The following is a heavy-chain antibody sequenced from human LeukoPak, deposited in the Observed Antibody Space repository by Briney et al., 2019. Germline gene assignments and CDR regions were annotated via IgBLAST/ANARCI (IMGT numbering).Heavy chain of an antibody. Sequence: ASVKVSCKASGYTFTSYGISWVRQAPGQGLEWMGWISAYNGNINYAQKLQGRVTMTTDTSTSTAYMELRSLRSDDTAVYYCARGIKHYYYYGMDVWGQGTTVTVSS. V-gene: IGHV1-18*01. CDR2: ISAYNGNI. CDR1: GYTFTSYG. J-gene: IGHJ6*02. CDR3: ARGIKHYYYYGMDV. D-gene: IGHD3-10*01.